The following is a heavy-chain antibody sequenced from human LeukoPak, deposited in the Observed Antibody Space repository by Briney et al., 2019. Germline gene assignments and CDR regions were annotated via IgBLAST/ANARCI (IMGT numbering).Heavy chain of an antibody. CDR1: GFTFSGFS. D-gene: IGHD1-26*01. J-gene: IGHJ4*02. CDR2: IKQDGCER. V-gene: IGHV3-7*01. Sequence: PGGSLRLSCAASGFTFSGFSMSWVRQSPTKGLEWVANIKQDGCERYYVDSVKGRFTISRDNAKNSLSLQMNNLRAEDTAVYYCARDRGVVGATDFDYWGQGTLVTVSS. CDR3: ARDRGVVGATDFDY.